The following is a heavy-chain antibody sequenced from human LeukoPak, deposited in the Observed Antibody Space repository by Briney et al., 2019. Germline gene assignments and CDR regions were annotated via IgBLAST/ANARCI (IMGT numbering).Heavy chain of an antibody. Sequence: SETLSLTCAVYGGSFSGYYWSWIRQPPGKGLEWIGEINHSGSTNYNPSLKSRVTISVDTSKKQFSMKMSSVPAADTAVYYCARRGGYSYGYVVAFDIWGQGTMVTVSS. V-gene: IGHV4-34*01. CDR1: GGSFSGYY. J-gene: IGHJ3*02. CDR2: INHSGST. CDR3: ARRGGYSYGYVVAFDI. D-gene: IGHD5-18*01.